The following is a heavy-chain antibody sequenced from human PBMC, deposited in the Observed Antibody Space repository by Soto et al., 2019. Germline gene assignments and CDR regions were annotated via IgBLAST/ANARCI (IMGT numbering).Heavy chain of an antibody. CDR2: IDWDDDK. CDR1: GFSLSTSGMC. Sequence: SGPTLVNPQTLTLTCTFSGFSLSTSGMCVSWIRQPPGKALEWLALIDWDDDKYYSTSLKTRLTISKDTSKNQVVLTMTNMDPVDTATYYCARRGYSYGLDYWGQGTLVTVSS. D-gene: IGHD5-18*01. J-gene: IGHJ4*02. V-gene: IGHV2-70*01. CDR3: ARRGYSYGLDY.